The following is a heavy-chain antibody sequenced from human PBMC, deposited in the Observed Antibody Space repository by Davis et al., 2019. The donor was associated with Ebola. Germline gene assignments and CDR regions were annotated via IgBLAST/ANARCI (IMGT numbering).Heavy chain of an antibody. CDR1: GGTFSSYA. D-gene: IGHD2-8*01. CDR2: IIPILGIA. J-gene: IGHJ6*02. V-gene: IGHV1-69*04. Sequence: AASVKVSCKASGGTFSSYAISWVRQAPGRGLEWMGRIIPILGIANYAQKFQGRVTITRDTSTSTAYMELRSLRSDDTAVYYCATCTGHYYYYGMDVWGQGTTVTVSS. CDR3: ATCTGHYYYYGMDV.